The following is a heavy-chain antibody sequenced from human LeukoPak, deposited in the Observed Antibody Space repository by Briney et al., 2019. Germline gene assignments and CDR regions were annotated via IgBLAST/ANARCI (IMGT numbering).Heavy chain of an antibody. CDR3: AREGRYYDILTGYYGVAFDI. V-gene: IGHV3-30-3*01. Sequence: GGSLRLSCAASGFTFSSYAMHWVRQAPGKGLEWVAVISYDGSNKYYADSVKGRFTISRDNSKNTLYLQMNSLRAEDTAVYYCAREGRYYDILTGYYGVAFDIWGQGTMVTVSS. D-gene: IGHD3-9*01. CDR1: GFTFSSYA. CDR2: ISYDGSNK. J-gene: IGHJ3*02.